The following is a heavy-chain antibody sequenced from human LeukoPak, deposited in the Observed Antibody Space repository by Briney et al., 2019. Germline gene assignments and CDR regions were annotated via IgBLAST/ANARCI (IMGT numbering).Heavy chain of an antibody. V-gene: IGHV4-59*12. D-gene: IGHD2-2*01. Sequence: SETLSLTCTVSGGSISSYYWSWIRQPPGKGLEWIGYIYYSGSTNYNPSLKSRVTISVDTSKNQFSLKLSSVTAADTAVYYCARVSYCSTTSCPYYFDYWGQGTLVTVSS. CDR3: ARVSYCSTTSCPYYFDY. J-gene: IGHJ4*02. CDR1: GGSISSYY. CDR2: IYYSGST.